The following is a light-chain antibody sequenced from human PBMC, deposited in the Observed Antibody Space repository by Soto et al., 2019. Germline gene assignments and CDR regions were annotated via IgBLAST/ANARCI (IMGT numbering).Light chain of an antibody. V-gene: IGKV3-15*01. CDR3: QQYSNWPRT. Sequence: EIVLTQSPATLSVSPGESATLSCGTSQSVSSNLAWYQQKPGQAPSLLIYGASTRATGIPDRFSGSGSGTEFTLTISSLQSEDFAVYYCQQYSNWPRTFGQGTKVDIK. CDR2: GAS. J-gene: IGKJ1*01. CDR1: QSVSSN.